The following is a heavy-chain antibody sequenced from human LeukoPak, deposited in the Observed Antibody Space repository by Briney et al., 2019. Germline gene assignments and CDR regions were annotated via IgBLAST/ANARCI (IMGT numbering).Heavy chain of an antibody. V-gene: IGHV3-48*03. D-gene: IGHD4-17*01. CDR2: ISNTGNTI. Sequence: GGSLRLSCAASGFSFSSYEMNWVRQTPVKGMEWVSYISNTGNTIYYADSVKGRFTISRDNARNSMYLQMNSLRAEDTAVYYCARTVDHGGYWGWYFDLWGRGTLLTVSS. J-gene: IGHJ2*01. CDR3: ARTVDHGGYWGWYFDL. CDR1: GFSFSSYE.